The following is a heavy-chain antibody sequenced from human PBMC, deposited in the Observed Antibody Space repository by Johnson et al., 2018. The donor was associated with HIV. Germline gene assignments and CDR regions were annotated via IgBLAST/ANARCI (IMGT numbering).Heavy chain of an antibody. CDR1: GFTFRTFP. D-gene: IGHD5-18*01. J-gene: IGHJ3*02. CDR2: ISYNEDKK. CDR3: ARLPSGYNRDTFNI. Sequence: QMQLVESGGGVVRPGRSLRLSCAASGFTFRTFPMHWVRQAPGKGLEWMAFISYNEDKKYYADSVKGRFTISRDNSKNILYLQMNSLRAEDTATYYCARLPSGYNRDTFNIWGQGTMVTVSS. V-gene: IGHV3-30*04.